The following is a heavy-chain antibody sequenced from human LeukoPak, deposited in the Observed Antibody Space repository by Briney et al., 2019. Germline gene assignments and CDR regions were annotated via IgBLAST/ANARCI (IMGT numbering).Heavy chain of an antibody. J-gene: IGHJ4*02. Sequence: GGSLRLSCAASGFTSSSYAMSWVRQAPGKGLEWVSATSDSGGSTYYADSVKGRFTISRDNSKNTLHLQMSRLRAEDTALYYCAKGAGRVDHWGQGTLVTVSS. CDR3: AKGAGRVDH. CDR1: GFTSSSYA. D-gene: IGHD6-19*01. V-gene: IGHV3-23*01. CDR2: TSDSGGST.